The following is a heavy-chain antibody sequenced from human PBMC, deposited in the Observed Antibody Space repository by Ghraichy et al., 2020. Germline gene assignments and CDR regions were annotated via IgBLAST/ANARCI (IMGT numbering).Heavy chain of an antibody. CDR3: ARRGFSGSSHFDY. Sequence: SETLSLTCAVYGGSFSGYYWSWIRQPPGKGLEWIGEINHSGSTNYNPSLKSRVTISVDTSKNQFSLKLSSVTAADTAVYYCARRGFSGSSHFDYWDQGTLVTVSS. D-gene: IGHD3-10*01. V-gene: IGHV4-34*01. J-gene: IGHJ4*02. CDR2: INHSGST. CDR1: GGSFSGYY.